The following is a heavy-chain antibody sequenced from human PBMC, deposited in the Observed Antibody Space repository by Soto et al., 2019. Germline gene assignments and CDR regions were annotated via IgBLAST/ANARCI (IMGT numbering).Heavy chain of an antibody. CDR2: ISPYNGNT. D-gene: IGHD2-2*01. CDR1: GYTFTSYG. J-gene: IGHJ4*02. Sequence: ASVKVSCKASGYTFTSYGISWVRQAPGQGLEWMGWISPYNGNTNYAQKLQGRVTMTTDTSTSTAYMELRSLRSDDTAVYYCARDRQRAELGDIVVVPAAMPHGFDYWGQGTLVTVSS. V-gene: IGHV1-18*01. CDR3: ARDRQRAELGDIVVVPAAMPHGFDY.